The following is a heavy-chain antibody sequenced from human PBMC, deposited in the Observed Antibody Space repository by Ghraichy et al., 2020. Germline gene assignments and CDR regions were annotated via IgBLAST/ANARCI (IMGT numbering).Heavy chain of an antibody. J-gene: IGHJ4*02. V-gene: IGHV3-30-3*01. CDR1: GFTFSNYA. CDR2: ISSDGSRK. D-gene: IGHD6-13*01. CDR3: ARAHSSSWHNFDW. Sequence: GALRLSCAASGFTFSNYAMHWVRQAPGKGLEWVAVISSDGSRKYYADSVKGRFTISRDNSKNTLSLQTNSPRGEDTAVYYCARAHSSSWHNFDWWGQGTLVTVSS.